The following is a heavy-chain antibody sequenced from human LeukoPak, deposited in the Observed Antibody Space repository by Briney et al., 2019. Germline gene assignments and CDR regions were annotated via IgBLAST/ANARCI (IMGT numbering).Heavy chain of an antibody. CDR1: GLTFSSYG. J-gene: IGHJ4*02. V-gene: IGHV3-21*01. Sequence: GGSLRLSCAASGLTFSSYGMNWVRQAPGKGLEWVASIRSGSSYIYYADSVKGRFTISRDDAKNTLYLQMNSLRAEDTAVYYCAKSDWSCNSTSCPDYRGPRTPVTVST. CDR3: AKSDWSCNSTSCPDY. CDR2: IRSGSSYI. D-gene: IGHD2-2*01.